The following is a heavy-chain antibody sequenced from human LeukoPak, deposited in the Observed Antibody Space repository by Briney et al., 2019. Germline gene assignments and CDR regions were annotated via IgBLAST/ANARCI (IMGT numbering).Heavy chain of an antibody. CDR1: GFTFSNAW. CDR2: INQDGSEK. CDR3: ARWAY. J-gene: IGHJ4*02. Sequence: PGGSLRLSCATSGFTFSNAWMYCVRQAPGKGLECVATINQDGSEKEYLDSVNGRFTISRDNAKNSVYLQMNSLRAEDTAVYYCARWAYWGPGTLVSVSS. V-gene: IGHV3-7*05.